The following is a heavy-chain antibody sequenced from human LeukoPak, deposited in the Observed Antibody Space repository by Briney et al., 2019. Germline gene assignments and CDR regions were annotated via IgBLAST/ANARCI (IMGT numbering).Heavy chain of an antibody. Sequence: PSETLSLTCTVSGGSISSYYWSWIRQPPGKGLEWIGYIYYSGSTYYNPSLKSRVTISVDTSKNQFSLKLSSVTAADTAVYYCARDTPNYYDSSGYRRAGGFDYWGQGTLVTVSS. CDR1: GGSISSYY. CDR3: ARDTPNYYDSSGYRRAGGFDY. J-gene: IGHJ4*02. CDR2: IYYSGST. D-gene: IGHD3-22*01. V-gene: IGHV4-59*12.